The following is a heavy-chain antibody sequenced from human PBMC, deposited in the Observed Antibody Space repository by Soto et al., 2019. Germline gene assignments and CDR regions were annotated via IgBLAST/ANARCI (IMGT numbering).Heavy chain of an antibody. J-gene: IGHJ4*02. CDR2: INAGNGNT. V-gene: IGHV1-3*01. CDR3: AREDDILTGYNPIDY. Sequence: QVQLVQSGAEVKKPGASVKVSCKASGYTFTSYAMHWVRQAPGQRLEWMGWINAGNGNTKYSQKFQGRVTITRDTSASTAYMELSSLRSEDTAVYYCAREDDILTGYNPIDYWGQGTLVTVSS. CDR1: GYTFTSYA. D-gene: IGHD3-9*01.